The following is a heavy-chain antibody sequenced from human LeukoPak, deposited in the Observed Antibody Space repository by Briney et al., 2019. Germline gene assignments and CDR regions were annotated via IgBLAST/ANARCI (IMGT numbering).Heavy chain of an antibody. CDR3: ARFPRYYGSGSSYTRVDY. J-gene: IGHJ4*02. D-gene: IGHD3-10*01. V-gene: IGHV4-30-4*07. CDR1: GGSISSGGYS. Sequence: SETLSLTCAVSGGSISSGGYSWSWIRQPPGKGLEWIGYIYYSGSTYYNPSLKSRVTISVDTSKNQFSLQLSSVTAADTAVYYCARFPRYYGSGSSYTRVDYWGQGTLVTVSS. CDR2: IYYSGST.